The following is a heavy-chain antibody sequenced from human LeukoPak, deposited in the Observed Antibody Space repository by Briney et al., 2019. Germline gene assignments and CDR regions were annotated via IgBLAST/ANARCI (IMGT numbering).Heavy chain of an antibody. Sequence: GESLKISCKGSGYRFSNYWIAWVRQMPGKGLEWMGIIYPGDSDSRYSPSFQGQVTISADKSISTAYLQLSTLKTSDTAMYYCARSPSGFTYGRNWFDPWGQGTLVTVSS. D-gene: IGHD5-18*01. CDR3: ARSPSGFTYGRNWFDP. CDR1: GYRFSNYW. J-gene: IGHJ5*02. CDR2: IYPGDSDS. V-gene: IGHV5-51*01.